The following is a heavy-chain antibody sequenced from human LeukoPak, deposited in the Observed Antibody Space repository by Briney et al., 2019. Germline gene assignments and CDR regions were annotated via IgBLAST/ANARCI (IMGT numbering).Heavy chain of an antibody. CDR1: GYSFTSYW. D-gene: IGHD2-15*01. CDR2: IYPGDSDT. J-gene: IGHJ5*02. CDR3: ARRLSCSGGSCHPYNWFDP. Sequence: HGESLKISCKGSGYSFTSYWIGWVRQMPGKGLEWMGIIYPGDSDTRYSPSFQGQVTISADKSISTAYLQWSSLKASDTAMYYCARRLSCSGGSCHPYNWFDPWGQGTLVTVSS. V-gene: IGHV5-51*01.